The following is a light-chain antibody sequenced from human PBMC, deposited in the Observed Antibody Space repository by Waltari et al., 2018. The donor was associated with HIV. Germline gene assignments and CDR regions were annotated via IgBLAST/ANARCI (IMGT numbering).Light chain of an antibody. V-gene: IGKV4-1*01. Sequence: DIVMTQSPDSLAVSLGERATINGKSSQSVLYNSNNKNYLAWYQQKPGQPPKLLIYWASTRESGVPDRFSGSGSGTDFTLTISSLQAEDVAVYYCQQYYSTPFTFGPGTKVDIK. J-gene: IGKJ3*01. CDR3: QQYYSTPFT. CDR2: WAS. CDR1: QSVLYNSNNKNY.